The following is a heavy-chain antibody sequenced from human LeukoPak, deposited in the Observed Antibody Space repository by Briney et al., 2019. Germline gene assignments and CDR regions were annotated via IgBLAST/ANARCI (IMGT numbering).Heavy chain of an antibody. Sequence: GGSLRLSCVVSGFTFSSYTMNWVRQAPGKGLEWVSSISGSSSYIYYADSVKGRFTISRDNAKNSLYLQMNSLRAEDTAVYYCARDVVVSGYDYFGFDYWGQGTLVTVSS. CDR1: GFTFSSYT. J-gene: IGHJ4*02. V-gene: IGHV3-21*01. CDR2: ISGSSSYI. CDR3: ARDVVVSGYDYFGFDY. D-gene: IGHD5-12*01.